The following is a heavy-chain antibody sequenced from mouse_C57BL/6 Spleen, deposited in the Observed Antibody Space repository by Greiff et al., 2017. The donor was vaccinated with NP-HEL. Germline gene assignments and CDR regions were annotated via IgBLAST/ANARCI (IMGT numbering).Heavy chain of an antibody. Sequence: DVMLVESGGGLVKPGGSLKLSCAASGFTFSSYAMSWVRQTPEKRLEWVATISDGGSYTYYPDNVKGRFTISRDNAKNNLYLQMSHLKSEDTAMYYCATAQATPSYAMDYWGQGTSVTVSS. J-gene: IGHJ4*01. CDR2: ISDGGSYT. CDR1: GFTFSSYA. D-gene: IGHD3-2*02. V-gene: IGHV5-4*03. CDR3: ATAQATPSYAMDY.